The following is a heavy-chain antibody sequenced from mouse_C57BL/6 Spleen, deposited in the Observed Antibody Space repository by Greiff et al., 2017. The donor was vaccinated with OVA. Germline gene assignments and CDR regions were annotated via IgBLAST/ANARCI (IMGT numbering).Heavy chain of an antibody. V-gene: IGHV14-4*01. J-gene: IGHJ2*01. D-gene: IGHD2-3*01. Sequence: VQLQQSGAELVRPGASVKLSCTASGFNIKDDYMHWVKQRPEQGLEWIGWIDPENGDTEYASKFQGKATITADTSSNTAYLQLSSLTSEDTAVYYCTTWDGYYEDWGQGTTLTVSS. CDR2: IDPENGDT. CDR1: GFNIKDDY. CDR3: TTWDGYYED.